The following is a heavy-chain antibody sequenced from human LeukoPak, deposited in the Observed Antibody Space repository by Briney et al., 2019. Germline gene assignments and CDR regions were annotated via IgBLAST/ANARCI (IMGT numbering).Heavy chain of an antibody. J-gene: IGHJ5*02. CDR1: GFTFSSYG. CDR3: AREGFGSSTQGP. V-gene: IGHV3-30*03. CDR2: ISYDGSNK. Sequence: GGSLRLSCAASGFTFSSYGMHWVRQAPGKGLEWVAVISYDGSNKYYADSVKGRFTISRDNAKNSLYLQMNSLRAEDTAVYYCAREGFGSSTQGPWGQGTLVTVSS. D-gene: IGHD2-2*01.